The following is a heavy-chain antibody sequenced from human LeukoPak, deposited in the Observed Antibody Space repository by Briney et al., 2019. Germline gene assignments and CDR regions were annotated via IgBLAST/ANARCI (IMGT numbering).Heavy chain of an antibody. J-gene: IGHJ4*02. D-gene: IGHD3-10*01. CDR2: IYYSGST. CDR3: ARDGGYYGSGSPKFDY. V-gene: IGHV4-30-4*01. CDR1: GGSISSGDYY. Sequence: SETLSLTCTVSGGSISSGDYYWSWIRQPPGKGLEWIGYIYYSGSTYYNPSLKSRVTISVDTSKNQFSLKLSSVTAADTAVYYCARDGGYYGSGSPKFDYWGRGTLVTVSS.